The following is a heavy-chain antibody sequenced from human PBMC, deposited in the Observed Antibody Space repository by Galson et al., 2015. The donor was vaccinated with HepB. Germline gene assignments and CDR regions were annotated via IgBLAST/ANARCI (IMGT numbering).Heavy chain of an antibody. V-gene: IGHV1-18*01. Sequence: SVKVSCKASGYIFAADVVTWVRQTPGQGLEWMGWRNVHSGTTNYAQKLQDRVTMSTDTSTNTLYMELRSLTSDDAAVYYCANRGNPYLDSWGQGTRVTVSS. J-gene: IGHJ4*02. D-gene: IGHD5-12*01. CDR3: ANRGNPYLDS. CDR2: RNVHSGTT. CDR1: GYIFAADV.